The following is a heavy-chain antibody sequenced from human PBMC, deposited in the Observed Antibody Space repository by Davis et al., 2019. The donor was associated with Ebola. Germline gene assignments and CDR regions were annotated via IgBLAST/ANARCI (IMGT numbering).Heavy chain of an antibody. Sequence: GGSLRLSCAASGFTFSSYAMHWVRQAPGKGLEWVAVISYDGSNKYYADSVKGRFTISRDNSKNTLYLQMNSLRAEDTAVYYCARDPSYLGTNPWDWYFDLWGRGTLVTVSS. CDR3: ARDPSYLGTNPWDWYFDL. J-gene: IGHJ2*01. CDR1: GFTFSSYA. CDR2: ISYDGSNK. D-gene: IGHD5-18*01. V-gene: IGHV3-30-3*01.